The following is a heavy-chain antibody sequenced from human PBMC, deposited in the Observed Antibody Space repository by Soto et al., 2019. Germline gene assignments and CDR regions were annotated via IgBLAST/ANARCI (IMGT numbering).Heavy chain of an antibody. CDR1: GYTLTEFS. D-gene: IGHD5-18*01. Sequence: ASVKVSCKVSGYTLTEFSMHWVRQAPGKGLEWMGGFDPEDGETFYAQKFQGRVTITADESTSTAYMELSSLRSEDTAVYYCARVCQRAYSYGLGASDIWGQGTMVTVSS. CDR3: ARVCQRAYSYGLGASDI. J-gene: IGHJ3*02. V-gene: IGHV1-24*01. CDR2: FDPEDGET.